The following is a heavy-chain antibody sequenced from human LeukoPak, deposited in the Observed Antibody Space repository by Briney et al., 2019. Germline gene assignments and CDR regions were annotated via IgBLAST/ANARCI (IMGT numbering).Heavy chain of an antibody. V-gene: IGHV1-69*13. Sequence: AASVKVSCKASGGTFSSYAISWVRQAPGQGLEWMGGIIPIFGTANYAQKFQGRVTITADESTSTAYMELSSLRSEDTAVYYCARAMIGIHLGYFDYWGQGTLVTVSS. J-gene: IGHJ4*02. CDR3: ARAMIGIHLGYFDY. CDR2: IIPIFGTA. CDR1: GGTFSSYA. D-gene: IGHD2-21*01.